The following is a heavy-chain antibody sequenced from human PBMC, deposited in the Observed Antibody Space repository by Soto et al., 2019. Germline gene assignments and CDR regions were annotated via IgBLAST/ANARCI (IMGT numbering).Heavy chain of an antibody. CDR3: ASDRIPTGMDV. D-gene: IGHD4-17*01. CDR1: GFTVSSNY. CDR2: IYSGGST. Sequence: EVQLVESGGGLVQPGGSLRLSCAASGFTVSSNYMSWVRQAPGKGLEWVSVIYSGGSTYYADSVKGRFTISRDNSKNTMYIQMNSLRAEDTAVYDCASDRIPTGMDVWGQGTTVTVSS. V-gene: IGHV3-66*01. J-gene: IGHJ6*02.